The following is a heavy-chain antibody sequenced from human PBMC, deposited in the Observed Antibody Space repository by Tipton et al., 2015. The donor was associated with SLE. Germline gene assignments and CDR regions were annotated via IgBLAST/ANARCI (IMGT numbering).Heavy chain of an antibody. Sequence: TLSLTCSVSGASISTYYWGWIRQAPGKGLEWVGCMRRGGRTDYNPSLQSRVAMSVDTSKNQLSIDLNSVTAADTAVYYCARGGLGYSYYYYMDVWGKGTTVTVSS. D-gene: IGHD5-18*01. J-gene: IGHJ6*03. CDR1: GASISTYY. CDR3: ARGGLGYSYYYYMDV. V-gene: IGHV4-4*07. CDR2: MRRGGRT.